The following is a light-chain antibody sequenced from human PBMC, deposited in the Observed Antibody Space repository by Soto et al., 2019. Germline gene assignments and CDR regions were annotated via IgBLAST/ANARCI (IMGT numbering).Light chain of an antibody. V-gene: IGLV2-14*01. CDR2: EVT. CDR3: CSYTSSNNYV. J-gene: IGLJ1*01. CDR1: SSDVGSYNY. Sequence: QSVLTQPASVSGSPEQSITISCTGTSSDVGSYNYVSWYQQHPGKAPKLMIYEVTNRPSGVSNRFSAFKSGNTAPLTISGLQAEDEADYYCCSYTSSNNYVFGTGSKVIGL.